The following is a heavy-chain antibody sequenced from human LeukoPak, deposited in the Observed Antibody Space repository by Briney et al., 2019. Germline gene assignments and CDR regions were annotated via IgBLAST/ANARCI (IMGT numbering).Heavy chain of an antibody. V-gene: IGHV1-18*01. D-gene: IGHD1-26*01. Sequence: AASVKVSCKASGYTFTSYGISWVRQAPGQGPEWMGWISTYHGDTNYAQKIQGRVTMTTDTSTSTAYMELRSLRSDDTAVYYCARGRLGGNYYGDAFDIWGQGTMVTVSS. CDR3: ARGRLGGNYYGDAFDI. CDR1: GYTFTSYG. J-gene: IGHJ3*02. CDR2: ISTYHGDT.